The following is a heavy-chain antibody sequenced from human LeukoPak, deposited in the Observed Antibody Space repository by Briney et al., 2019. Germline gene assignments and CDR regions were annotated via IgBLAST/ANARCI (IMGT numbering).Heavy chain of an antibody. Sequence: GGSLRLSCAASGFTFSSYSMNWVRQAPGKGLEWVSSISSSSSYIYYADSVKGRFTISRDNAKNSLDLQMNSLRVEDTAVYYCARGSMHIYHLYTDYWGQGTLVTVSS. V-gene: IGHV3-21*01. CDR3: ARGSMHIYHLYTDY. CDR2: ISSSSSYI. J-gene: IGHJ4*02. D-gene: IGHD3-16*02. CDR1: GFTFSSYS.